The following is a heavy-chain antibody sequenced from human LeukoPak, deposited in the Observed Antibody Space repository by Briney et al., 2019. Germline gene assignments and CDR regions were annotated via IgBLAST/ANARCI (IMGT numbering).Heavy chain of an antibody. D-gene: IGHD2-15*01. J-gene: IGHJ4*02. V-gene: IGHV1-3*01. Sequence: KFQGRVTITRDTSASTAYMELSSLRPEDTAVYYCARDDSGGNMDYWGQGTLVTVSS. CDR3: ARDDSGGNMDY.